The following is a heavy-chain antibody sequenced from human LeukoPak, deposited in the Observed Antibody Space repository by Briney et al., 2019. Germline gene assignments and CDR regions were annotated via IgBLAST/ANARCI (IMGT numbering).Heavy chain of an antibody. CDR3: ARKKDGGTDAFDI. J-gene: IGHJ3*02. Sequence: ASVKVSCEASGYTFTGYYMHWVRQAPGQGLEWMGRINPNSGGTNYAQKFQGRVTITADESTSTAYMELSSLRSEDTAVYYCARKKDGGTDAFDIWGQGTMVTVSS. CDR2: INPNSGGT. CDR1: GYTFTGYY. V-gene: IGHV1-2*06. D-gene: IGHD4-23*01.